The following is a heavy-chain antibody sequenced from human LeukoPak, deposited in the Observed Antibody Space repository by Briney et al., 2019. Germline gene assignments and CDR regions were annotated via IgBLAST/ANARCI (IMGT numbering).Heavy chain of an antibody. V-gene: IGHV3-48*02. J-gene: IGHJ6*02. D-gene: IGHD3-10*01. Sequence: GGSLRLSCAASGFTFSTYSMNWVRQAPGKGLEWVSYISYSSSAIYYADSVKGRFTISRDNAKNSLYLRMNSLRDEDTAVYYCAKEAGSGSYYVYYYGMDVWGQGTTVTVSS. CDR2: ISYSSSAI. CDR3: AKEAGSGSYYVYYYGMDV. CDR1: GFTFSTYS.